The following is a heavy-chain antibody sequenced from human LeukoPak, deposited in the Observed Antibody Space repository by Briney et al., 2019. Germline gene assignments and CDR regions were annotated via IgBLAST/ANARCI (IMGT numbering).Heavy chain of an antibody. CDR3: ARHYTVTPDY. CDR1: GGSISSSSYY. J-gene: IGHJ4*02. V-gene: IGHV4-39*01. D-gene: IGHD4-17*01. CDR2: IHYGGST. Sequence: PSETLSLTCTVSGGSISSSSYYWGWIRQPPGKGLEWIGSIHYGGSTYSNPSLKSRVTISVDTSKNQFSLKLSSVTAADTAVYYCARHYTVTPDYWGQGTLVTVSS.